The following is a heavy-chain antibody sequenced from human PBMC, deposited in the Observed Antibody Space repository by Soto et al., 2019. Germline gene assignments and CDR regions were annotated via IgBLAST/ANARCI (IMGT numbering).Heavy chain of an antibody. CDR3: ARDIVVVVAATHYGMDV. D-gene: IGHD2-15*01. Sequence: SETLSLTCAVYGGSFSGYYWSWIRQPPGKGLEWIGEINHSGSTNYNPSLKSRVTISVDTSKNQFSLKLSSVTAADTAVYYCARDIVVVVAATHYGMDVWGQGTTVTVSS. J-gene: IGHJ6*02. V-gene: IGHV4-34*01. CDR1: GGSFSGYY. CDR2: INHSGST.